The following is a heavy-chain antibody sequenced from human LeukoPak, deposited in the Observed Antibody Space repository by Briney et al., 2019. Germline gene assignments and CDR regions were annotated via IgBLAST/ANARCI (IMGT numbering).Heavy chain of an antibody. CDR2: IKQDGSEK. CDR3: ARVAEAAAFDS. D-gene: IGHD6-13*01. J-gene: IGHJ4*02. CDR1: GFTFSSYW. V-gene: IGHV3-7*01. Sequence: PGGSLRLSCAASGFTFSSYWMSWVRQAPGKGLEWVANIKQDGSEKYYVDSVKGRLTISRDNAKNSLYLQMNSLKPEDTAVYYCARVAEAAAFDSWGQGTLVTVSS.